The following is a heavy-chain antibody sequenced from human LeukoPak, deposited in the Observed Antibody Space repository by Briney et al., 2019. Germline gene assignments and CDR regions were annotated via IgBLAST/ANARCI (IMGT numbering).Heavy chain of an antibody. CDR3: ARGPADPYNWFDP. CDR1: GGTFSSYA. D-gene: IGHD2-2*01. Sequence: GASVKVSCKASGGTFSSYAISWVRQAPGQGLEWMGRIIPILGIANYAQKFQGRVTITADKSTSTAYMELSSLRSEDTAVYYCARGPADPYNWFDPWGQGTLVTVSS. V-gene: IGHV1-69*04. CDR2: IIPILGIA. J-gene: IGHJ5*02.